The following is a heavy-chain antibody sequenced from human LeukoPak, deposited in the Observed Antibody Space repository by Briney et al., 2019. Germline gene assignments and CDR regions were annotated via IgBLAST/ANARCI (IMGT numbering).Heavy chain of an antibody. CDR3: AKDLRSSSIAEYFQH. Sequence: PGGSLRLSCSASGFTFDDYAMHWVRQAPGKGLEWVSGISGSGGSTYYADSVKGRFTISRDNSKNTLYLQMNSLRAEDTAVYYCAKDLRSSSIAEYFQHWGQGTLVTVSS. V-gene: IGHV3-23*01. CDR2: ISGSGGST. CDR1: GFTFDDYA. D-gene: IGHD6-13*01. J-gene: IGHJ1*01.